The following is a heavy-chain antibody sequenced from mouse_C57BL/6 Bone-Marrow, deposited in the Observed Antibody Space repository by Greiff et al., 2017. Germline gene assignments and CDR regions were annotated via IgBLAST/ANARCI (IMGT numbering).Heavy chain of an antibody. Sequence: VQLQQSGPGLVQPSQSLSITCTVSGFSLTSYGVHWVRQSPGKGLEWLGVIWRGGSTDYYAAFMSRLSITKDNSKSQVFFKMNSLQADDTAIYYCAKGGYYGSSIYWYFDVWGTGTTVTVSS. V-gene: IGHV2-5*01. CDR3: AKGGYYGSSIYWYFDV. CDR1: GFSLTSYG. CDR2: IWRGGST. J-gene: IGHJ1*03. D-gene: IGHD1-1*01.